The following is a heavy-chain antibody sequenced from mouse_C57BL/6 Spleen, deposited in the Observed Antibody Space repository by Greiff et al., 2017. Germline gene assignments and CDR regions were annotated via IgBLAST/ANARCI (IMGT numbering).Heavy chain of an antibody. CDR3: TDYYGSSYYFDY. CDR2: IYPGNSDT. D-gene: IGHD1-1*01. V-gene: IGHV1-5*01. CDR1: GYTFTSYW. J-gene: IGHJ2*01. Sequence: EVQLQQSGTVLARPGASVKMSCKTSGYTFTSYWMHWVKQRPGQGLEWIGAIYPGNSDTSYNQKFNGKAKLTAVTSASTAYMELSSLTNEDSAVYYCTDYYGSSYYFDYWGQGTTLTVSS.